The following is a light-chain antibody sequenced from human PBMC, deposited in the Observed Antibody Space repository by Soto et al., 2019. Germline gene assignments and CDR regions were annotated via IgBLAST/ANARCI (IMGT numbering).Light chain of an antibody. CDR3: SSYAGSNNV. Sequence: QSVLTQPPSASGSPGQSVTISCTGTSSDVGGYNYVSWYQQHPGKAPKLMIYEVSKRPSGVPDRFSGSKSGNTASLTVSGFQAEDEADYYCSSYAGSNNVFGTGTRSPS. CDR1: SSDVGGYNY. V-gene: IGLV2-8*01. J-gene: IGLJ1*01. CDR2: EVS.